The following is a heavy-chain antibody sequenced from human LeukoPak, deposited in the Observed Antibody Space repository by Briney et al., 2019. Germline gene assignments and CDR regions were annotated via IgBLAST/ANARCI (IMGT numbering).Heavy chain of an antibody. CDR1: GFTFRNFW. J-gene: IGHJ3*02. CDR2: IYSGGST. D-gene: IGHD3-9*01. Sequence: QPGGSLRLSCAASGFTFRNFWMHWVRQAPGKGLEWVSVIYSGGSTYYADSVKGRFTISRDNSKNTLYLQMNSLRAEDTAVYYCARVGYYDILTGYARGAFDIWGQGTMVTVSS. CDR3: ARVGYYDILTGYARGAFDI. V-gene: IGHV3-53*01.